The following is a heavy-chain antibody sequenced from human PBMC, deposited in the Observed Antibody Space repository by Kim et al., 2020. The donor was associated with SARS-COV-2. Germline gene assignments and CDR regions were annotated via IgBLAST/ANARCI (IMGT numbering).Heavy chain of an antibody. Sequence: SVKVSCKASGGTFSSYAISWVRQAPGQGLEWMGGIIPIFGTANYAQKFQGRVTITADESTSTAYMELSSLRSEDTAVYYCARGGWHSSGWYEGFDPWGQGTLVTVSS. V-gene: IGHV1-69*13. J-gene: IGHJ5*02. CDR3: ARGGWHSSGWYEGFDP. CDR1: GGTFSSYA. CDR2: IIPIFGTA. D-gene: IGHD6-19*01.